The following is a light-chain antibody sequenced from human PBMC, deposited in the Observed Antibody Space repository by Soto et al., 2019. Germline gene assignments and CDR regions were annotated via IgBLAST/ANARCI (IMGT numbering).Light chain of an antibody. CDR3: QQRSNWPSIT. V-gene: IGKV3-11*01. Sequence: EIVLTQSPATLSLSPGERATLSCRASQSVSSYLAWYQQKPGQAPSLLIYDASNRATGIPARFSGSGSGTDFTLTISSLEPEDFAVYYCQQRSNWPSITFVQGTRLEIK. J-gene: IGKJ5*01. CDR2: DAS. CDR1: QSVSSY.